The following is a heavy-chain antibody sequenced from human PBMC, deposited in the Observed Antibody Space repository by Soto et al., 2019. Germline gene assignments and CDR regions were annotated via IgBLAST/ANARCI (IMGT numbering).Heavy chain of an antibody. J-gene: IGHJ4*02. CDR1: GDSINSDKYY. D-gene: IGHD3-9*01. CDR2: IYYRGNT. CDR3: ARLEGLATISYYFDF. Sequence: QLQLQESGPGLVKPSETLSLTCSVSGDSINSDKYYWGWIRQPPGKGLEWIGSIYYRGNTYYNPSLHTRVTISLYKSKSQFSLKLNSVTAADSAVYFCARLEGLATISYYFDFWGQGALVTVSS. V-gene: IGHV4-39*01.